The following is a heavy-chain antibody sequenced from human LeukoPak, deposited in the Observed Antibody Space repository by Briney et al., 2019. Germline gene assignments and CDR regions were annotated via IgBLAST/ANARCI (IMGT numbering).Heavy chain of an antibody. CDR1: GGSISTSSYY. D-gene: IGHD3-22*01. J-gene: IGHJ3*02. Sequence: PSETLSLTCTVSGGSISTSSYYWGWVRQPPGKGLEWIGNIFYSGSTNYNPSLKSRVTISVDTSKNQFSLKLSSVTAADTAVYYCARDRRAYYYDSSGYQGAFDIWGQGTMVTVSS. CDR3: ARDRRAYYYDSSGYQGAFDI. CDR2: IFYSGST. V-gene: IGHV4-39*07.